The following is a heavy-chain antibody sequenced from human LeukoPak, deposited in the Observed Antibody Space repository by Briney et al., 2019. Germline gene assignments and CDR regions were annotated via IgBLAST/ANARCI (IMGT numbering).Heavy chain of an antibody. CDR3: ARVKEERRLVVPAAAPLEY. Sequence: GGSLRLSCAASGFTFSSYWMHWVRQAPGKGLVWVSRINSDGSSTSYADTVNGRFTISRDNAKNTLYLQMNSLRAEDTAVYYCARVKEERRLVVPAAAPLEYWGQGTLVTVSS. CDR1: GFTFSSYW. D-gene: IGHD2-2*01. J-gene: IGHJ4*02. CDR2: INSDGSST. V-gene: IGHV3-74*01.